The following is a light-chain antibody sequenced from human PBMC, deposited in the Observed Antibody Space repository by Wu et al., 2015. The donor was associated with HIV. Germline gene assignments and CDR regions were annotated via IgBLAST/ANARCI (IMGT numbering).Light chain of an antibody. CDR3: QQTYMTPWT. V-gene: IGKV1-39*01. CDR2: AAS. Sequence: DVHLTQSPSSLSASIGDRVTVTCRASPSINRYLNWYQQRPGRAPRLLIYAASNLQSGVPSRFSGSGSETDFTLTISSLQPEDFATYYCQQTYMTPWTFSQGTRVEIK. J-gene: IGKJ1*01. CDR1: PSINRY.